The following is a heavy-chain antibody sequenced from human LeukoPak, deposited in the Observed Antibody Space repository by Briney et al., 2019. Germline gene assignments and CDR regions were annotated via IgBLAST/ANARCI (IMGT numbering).Heavy chain of an antibody. CDR1: GYTFTSYY. D-gene: IGHD6-19*01. CDR2: INPSGGST. J-gene: IGHJ3*02. CDR3: TRAQGYSSSDDAFDI. V-gene: IGHV1-46*01. Sequence: ASVKVSCKASGYTFTSYYMHWVRQAPGQGLEWMGIINPSGGSTSYAQKFQGRVTMTRDTSTNTVYMELSSLRSEDTAVYYCTRAQGYSSSDDAFDIWGQGTMVAVSS.